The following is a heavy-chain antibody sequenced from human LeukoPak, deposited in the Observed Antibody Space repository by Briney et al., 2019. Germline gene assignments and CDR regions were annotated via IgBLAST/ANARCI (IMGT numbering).Heavy chain of an antibody. Sequence: GGSLRLSCAASGFTVSSNYMSWVCQAPGKGLEWVSVIYSGGSTYYADSVKGRFTISRDNSKNTLYLQMNSLRAEDTAVYYCARDRSYDFWSGYSTPDYWGQGTLVTVSS. J-gene: IGHJ4*02. V-gene: IGHV3-66*01. CDR3: ARDRSYDFWSGYSTPDY. CDR2: IYSGGST. CDR1: GFTVSSNY. D-gene: IGHD3-3*01.